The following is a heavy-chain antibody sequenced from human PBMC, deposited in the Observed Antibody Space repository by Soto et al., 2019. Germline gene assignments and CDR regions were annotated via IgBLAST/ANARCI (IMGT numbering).Heavy chain of an antibody. V-gene: IGHV3-30-3*01. CDR2: ISYDGSNK. J-gene: IGHJ3*02. Sequence: QVQLVESGGGVVQPGRSLRLSCAASGFTFSSYAMHWVRQAPGKGLEWVAVISYDGSNKYYADSVKGRFTISRDNSKNTLYLQMNSLRAEDTAVYYCARDGAGAIAADAFDIWGQGTMVTVSS. CDR3: ARDGAGAIAADAFDI. CDR1: GFTFSSYA. D-gene: IGHD6-25*01.